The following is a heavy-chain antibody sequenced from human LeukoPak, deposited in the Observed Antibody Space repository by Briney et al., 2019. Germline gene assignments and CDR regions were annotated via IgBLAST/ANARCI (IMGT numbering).Heavy chain of an antibody. V-gene: IGHV1-69*05. D-gene: IGHD6-19*01. Sequence: ASVKVSCKASGGTFSSYAISWVRQAPGQGLEWMGGIIPIFGTANYAQKFQGRVTMTTDTSTSTAYMELRSLRSDDTAVYYCAREGYSSGWITDYYYYYMDVWGKGTTVTVSS. CDR2: IIPIFGTA. J-gene: IGHJ6*03. CDR1: GGTFSSYA. CDR3: AREGYSSGWITDYYYYYMDV.